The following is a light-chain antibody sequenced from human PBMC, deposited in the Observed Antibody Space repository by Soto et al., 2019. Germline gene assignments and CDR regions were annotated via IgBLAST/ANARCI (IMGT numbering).Light chain of an antibody. CDR3: QEYGSSSVFT. CDR1: RDIGDR. J-gene: IGKJ3*01. Sequence: DIQITQSPSSFSSSVLDRVTITCRASRDIGDRLAWFRHKPGKAPQLLIQTASTLVRETPSRFSGSGSGTDFTLTITRLEPEDSAVYYCQEYGSSSVFTFGPGTRWIS. CDR2: TAS. V-gene: IGKV1-12*01.